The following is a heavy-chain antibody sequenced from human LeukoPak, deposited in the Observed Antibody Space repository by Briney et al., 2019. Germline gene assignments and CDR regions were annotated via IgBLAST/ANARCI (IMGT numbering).Heavy chain of an antibody. Sequence: SVTVSCKASGGTFSSYAISWVRQAPGQGLEWMGRIIPILGIANYAQKLQGRVTITADKSTSTAYMELSSLRSEDTAVYYCARWYYYANSGYFDDAFDIWGQGTMVTVSS. J-gene: IGHJ3*02. CDR1: GGTFSSYA. D-gene: IGHD3-22*01. CDR2: IIPILGIA. V-gene: IGHV1-69*04. CDR3: ARWYYYANSGYFDDAFDI.